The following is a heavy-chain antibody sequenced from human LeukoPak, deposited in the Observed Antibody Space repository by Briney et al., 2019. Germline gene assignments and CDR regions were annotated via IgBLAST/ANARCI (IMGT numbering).Heavy chain of an antibody. CDR3: ARLGPEQWLVPGSLDI. CDR1: GYRFTTYW. Sequence: GESLKISCQGSGYRFTTYWIGCVRQMPGKGLEWMGIIYPDDSDTRYSPSFQGQVTISADKSITTAYLQWNSLKASDTAIYYCARLGPEQWLVPGSLDIWGQGTMVTVSS. J-gene: IGHJ3*02. D-gene: IGHD6-19*01. CDR2: IYPDDSDT. V-gene: IGHV5-51*01.